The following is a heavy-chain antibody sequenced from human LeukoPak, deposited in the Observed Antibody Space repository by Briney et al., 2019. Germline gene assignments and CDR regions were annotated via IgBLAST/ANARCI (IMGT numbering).Heavy chain of an antibody. Sequence: ASVKVSCKASGGTFSSYAISWVRQAPGQGLEWMGGIIPIFGTANHAQKFQGRVTITADESTSTAYMELSSLRSEDTAVYYCARDGGRLQLDAFDIWGQGTMVTVSS. CDR1: GGTFSSYA. CDR2: IIPIFGTA. J-gene: IGHJ3*02. V-gene: IGHV1-69*13. D-gene: IGHD4-11*01. CDR3: ARDGGRLQLDAFDI.